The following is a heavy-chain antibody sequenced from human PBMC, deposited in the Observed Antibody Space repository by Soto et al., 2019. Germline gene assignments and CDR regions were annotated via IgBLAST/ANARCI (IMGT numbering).Heavy chain of an antibody. CDR2: ISAYNGNT. Sequence: QVQLVQSGAEVKKPGAAVKVSCKASGYTFFSYGISWVRQAPGQGLEWKGWISAYNGNTNYAQNLQGRVTMTTDTSTSTAYMELRSLRSDDTAVYYCARDLIAVRPGWFDPWGQGTLVTVSS. J-gene: IGHJ5*02. CDR3: ARDLIAVRPGWFDP. CDR1: GYTFFSYG. D-gene: IGHD6-6*01. V-gene: IGHV1-18*04.